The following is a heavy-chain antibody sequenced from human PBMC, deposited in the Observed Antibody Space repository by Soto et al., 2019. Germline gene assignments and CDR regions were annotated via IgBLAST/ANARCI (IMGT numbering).Heavy chain of an antibody. Sequence: QVQLQQWGAGLVKPSETLSLTCAVYGGSFSSYSWSWIRQSPGRGLEWIGEVHHSGSANYNPSLKSRVTMSLDTSKNHFSLKVISVTAADTAVYYCAREPARAVDLYDAFDIWGQGTLVTVSS. J-gene: IGHJ3*02. CDR2: VHHSGSA. D-gene: IGHD1-26*01. CDR3: AREPARAVDLYDAFDI. CDR1: GGSFSSYS. V-gene: IGHV4-34*01.